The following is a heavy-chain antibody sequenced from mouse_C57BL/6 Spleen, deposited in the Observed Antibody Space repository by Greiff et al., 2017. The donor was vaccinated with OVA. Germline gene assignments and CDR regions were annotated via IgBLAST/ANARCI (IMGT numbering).Heavy chain of an antibody. J-gene: IGHJ3*01. Sequence: VQLVESGPGLVQPSQSLSITCTVSGFSLTSYGVHWVRQSPGKGLEWLGVIWRGGSTDYNAAFISRLSISKDNSKGQVFFKINSLQADDTAIDYCARYDYDGGFAYWGQGTLVTVSA. D-gene: IGHD2-4*01. CDR2: IWRGGST. V-gene: IGHV2-2*01. CDR3: ARYDYDGGFAY. CDR1: GFSLTSYG.